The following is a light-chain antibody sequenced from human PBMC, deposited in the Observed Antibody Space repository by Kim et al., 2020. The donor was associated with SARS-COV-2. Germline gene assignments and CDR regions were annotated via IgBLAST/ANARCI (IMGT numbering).Light chain of an antibody. CDR3: QAWDRSTASV. Sequence: VSPGQTARITCSGDKLGDKYACWYQQKPGQSPVLVIYQDSKRPSGIPERFSGSNSGNTATLTISGTQAMDEADYYCQAWDRSTASVCGGWTQLTVL. V-gene: IGLV3-1*01. J-gene: IGLJ3*02. CDR1: KLGDKY. CDR2: QDS.